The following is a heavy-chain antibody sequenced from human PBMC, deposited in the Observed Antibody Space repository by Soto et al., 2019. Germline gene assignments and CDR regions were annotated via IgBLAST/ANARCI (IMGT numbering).Heavy chain of an antibody. CDR2: IYYSGST. V-gene: IGHV4-30-4*01. D-gene: IGHD3-10*01. J-gene: IGHJ6*02. Sequence: QVQLQESGPGLVKPSQTLSLTCTVSGGSISSGDYYWSWIRQPPGKGLEWIGYIYYSGSTYYNPSLKSRVSISVDTSKNQFALKLSSVTAADTAVYYCARDPVGRDGMAVWGQGTTVTVSS. CDR3: ARDPVGRDGMAV. CDR1: GGSISSGDYY.